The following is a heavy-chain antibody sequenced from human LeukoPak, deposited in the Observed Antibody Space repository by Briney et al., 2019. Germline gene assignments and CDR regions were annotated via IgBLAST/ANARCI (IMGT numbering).Heavy chain of an antibody. CDR2: INPNSGGT. V-gene: IGHV1-2*02. CDR3: ARVAHYYDSSGYSHWFDP. Sequence: ASVKVSCKASGYTFTGYYMHWVRQAPGQGLEWMGWINPNSGGTNYAQKFQGRVTMTRDTSISTAYMELRSLRSDDTAVYYCARVAHYYDSSGYSHWFDPWGQGTLVTVSS. CDR1: GYTFTGYY. D-gene: IGHD3-22*01. J-gene: IGHJ5*02.